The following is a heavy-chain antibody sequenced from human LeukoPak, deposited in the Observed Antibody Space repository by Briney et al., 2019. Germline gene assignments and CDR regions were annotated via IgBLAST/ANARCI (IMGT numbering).Heavy chain of an antibody. CDR1: GGSISSGSYY. CDR2: IYTSGST. D-gene: IGHD5-12*01. Sequence: SETLSLTCTVSGGSISSGSYYWSWIRQPAGKGLEWIGRIYTSGSTNYNPSLKSRVTISVDTSKNQFSLKLSSVTAADTAVYYCARDRGRFDPWGQGTLVTVSS. V-gene: IGHV4-61*02. CDR3: ARDRGRFDP. J-gene: IGHJ5*02.